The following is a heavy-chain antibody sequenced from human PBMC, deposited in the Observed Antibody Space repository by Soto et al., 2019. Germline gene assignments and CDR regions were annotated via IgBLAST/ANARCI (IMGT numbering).Heavy chain of an antibody. D-gene: IGHD6-13*01. CDR2: IIPIFGTA. Sequence: SVKVSCKASGGTFSSYAISWVRQAPGQGLEWMGGIIPIFGTANYAQKFQGRVTITADKSTSTAYMELSSLRSEDTAVYYCARDPGSSWYALAFDIWGQGTMVTVSS. CDR3: ARDPGSSWYALAFDI. CDR1: GGTFSSYA. V-gene: IGHV1-69*06. J-gene: IGHJ3*02.